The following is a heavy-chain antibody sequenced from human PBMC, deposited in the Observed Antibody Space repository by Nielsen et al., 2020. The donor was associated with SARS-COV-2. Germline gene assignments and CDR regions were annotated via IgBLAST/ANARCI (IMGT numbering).Heavy chain of an antibody. CDR1: GFTFSSYW. CDR2: INSDGSST. CDR3: ARPRYCSGGSCYSRQGFDY. D-gene: IGHD2-15*01. V-gene: IGHV3-74*01. J-gene: IGHJ4*02. Sequence: GESLKISCAASGFTFSSYWMHWVRQAPGKGLVWVSRINSDGSSTSYADSVKGRFTISRDNAKNTLYLQMNSLRAEDTAVYYCARPRYCSGGSCYSRQGFDYWGQVTLVTVSS.